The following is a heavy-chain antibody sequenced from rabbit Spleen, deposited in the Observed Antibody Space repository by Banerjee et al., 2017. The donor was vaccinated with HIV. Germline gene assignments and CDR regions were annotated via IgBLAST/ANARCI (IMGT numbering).Heavy chain of an antibody. D-gene: IGHD1-1*01. Sequence: QEQLVESGGGLVKPGASLTLTCKASGFSFSNKAVLCWVRQAPGKGLEWIACINAVTGKAVYASWAKGRFTISKTSSTTVTLQMTSLTAADTATYFCAGSDSLYYFKFWGQGTLVTVS. CDR2: INAVTGKA. CDR3: AGSDSLYYFKF. J-gene: IGHJ4*01. CDR1: GFSFSNKAV. V-gene: IGHV1S45*01.